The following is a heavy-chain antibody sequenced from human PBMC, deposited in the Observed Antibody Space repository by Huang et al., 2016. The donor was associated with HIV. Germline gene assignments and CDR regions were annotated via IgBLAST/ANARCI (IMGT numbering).Heavy chain of an antibody. CDR2: FSPSGGSP. CDR1: GYSFTRSY. J-gene: IGHJ4*02. D-gene: IGHD3-16*01. CDR3: SGGKRY. Sequence: QMQLVQSGAEVKKPGASVKVSCKGSGYSFTRSYIHWVRQAPGQGLGWVGIFSPSGGSPSFAEKFQGRTTLTRDTSTNEVYMEWRSLRSEDMAVYYCSGGKRYWGQGTLVTVSS. V-gene: IGHV1-46*01.